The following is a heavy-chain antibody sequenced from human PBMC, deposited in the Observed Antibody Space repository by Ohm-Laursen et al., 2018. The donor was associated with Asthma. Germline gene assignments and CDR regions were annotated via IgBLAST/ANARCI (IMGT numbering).Heavy chain of an antibody. V-gene: IGHV4-31*03. CDR1: GGSISSGGYY. CDR3: AREDFDWPPGYCDY. J-gene: IGHJ4*02. CDR2: IYYSGST. D-gene: IGHD3-9*01. Sequence: TLSLTCSVSGGSISSGGYYWSWIRQHPGKDLEWIGYIYYSGSTYYNPSLKSRVTISIDTSKNQFSLKLSSVTAADTAVYYCAREDFDWPPGYCDYWGQGTLVTVSS.